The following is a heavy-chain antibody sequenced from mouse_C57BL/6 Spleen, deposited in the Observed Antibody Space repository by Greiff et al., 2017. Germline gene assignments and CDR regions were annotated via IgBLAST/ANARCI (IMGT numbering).Heavy chain of an antibody. J-gene: IGHJ4*01. CDR1: GYTFTDYE. Sequence: VQLQQSGAELVRPGASVTLSCKASGYTFTDYEMHWVKQTPVHGLEWIGAIDPETGGTAYNQKFKGKAILTADKSSSTAYMELRSLTSEDSVVYYCTLSYGNYAMDYWGQGTSVTVSS. V-gene: IGHV1-15*01. CDR2: IDPETGGT. D-gene: IGHD2-1*01. CDR3: TLSYGNYAMDY.